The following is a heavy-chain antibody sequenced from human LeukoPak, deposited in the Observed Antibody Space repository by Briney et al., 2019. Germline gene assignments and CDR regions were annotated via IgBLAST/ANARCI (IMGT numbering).Heavy chain of an antibody. CDR2: INPSGGST. D-gene: IGHD5-24*01. CDR3: ARSQMATDAFDI. V-gene: IGHV1-46*01. CDR1: GYTFISYY. Sequence: ASVTVSCKASGYTFISYYMHWVRQAPGQGLEWMGIINPSGGSTSYAQKFQGRVTMTRDMSTSTVYMELSSLRSEDTAVYYCARSQMATDAFDIWGQGTMVAVSS. J-gene: IGHJ3*02.